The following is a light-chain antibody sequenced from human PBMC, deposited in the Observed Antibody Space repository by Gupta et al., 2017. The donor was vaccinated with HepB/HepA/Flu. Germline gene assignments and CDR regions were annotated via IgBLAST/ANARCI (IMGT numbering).Light chain of an antibody. J-gene: IGLJ3*02. CDR3: SASDASLTGLV. CDR2: SNN. CDR1: SSNVESNT. Sequence: QSVLTQRPSTSGTPGQRVTISCSGSSSNVESNTVNWYQQLPGTAPKLLIYSNNQRPSGVPDRFSGSKSGTSASLATSGLQSEDEADYYCSASDASLTGLVFGGGTKLTVL. V-gene: IGLV1-44*01.